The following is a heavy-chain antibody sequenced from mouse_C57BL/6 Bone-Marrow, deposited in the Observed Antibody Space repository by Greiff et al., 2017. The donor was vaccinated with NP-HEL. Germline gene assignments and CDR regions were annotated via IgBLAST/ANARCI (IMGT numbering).Heavy chain of an antibody. D-gene: IGHD1-1*01. Sequence: QVQLQQSGAELARPGASVKLSCKASGYTFTSYGISWVKQRTGQGLEWIGEIYPRSGNTYYNEKFKGKATLTADKSSSTAYLELRSLTSEDSAVYCCARTPYYYGSSHWYFDVWGTGTTVTVSS. CDR2: IYPRSGNT. CDR3: ARTPYYYGSSHWYFDV. CDR1: GYTFTSYG. J-gene: IGHJ1*03. V-gene: IGHV1-81*01.